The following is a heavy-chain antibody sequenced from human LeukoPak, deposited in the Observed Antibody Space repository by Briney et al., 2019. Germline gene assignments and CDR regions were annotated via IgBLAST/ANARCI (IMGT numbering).Heavy chain of an antibody. CDR2: ISSSGSTI. V-gene: IGHV3-48*03. CDR1: GFTFSSYE. J-gene: IGHJ4*02. D-gene: IGHD3-22*01. Sequence: PGGSLRLSCAASGFTFSSYEMNWVRQAPGKGLEWVSYISSSGSTIYYADSVKGRFTISRDNAKNSLYLQMNSLRAEDTAAYYCARDGGGITMIVVVTPVPTYFDYWGQGTLVTVSS. CDR3: ARDGGGITMIVVVTPVPTYFDY.